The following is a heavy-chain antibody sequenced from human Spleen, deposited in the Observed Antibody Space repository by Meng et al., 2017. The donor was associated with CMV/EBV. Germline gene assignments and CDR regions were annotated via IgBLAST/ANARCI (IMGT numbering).Heavy chain of an antibody. Sequence: SETLYLTCTVSGGSVSSGTYYWSWIRQPPGKGLEWIGYIYYNGNTNYNPSLKSRVTISVDTSKNQFSLNLSSVTAADTAVYYCARGKRQIFGVVAKGTYNWFDPWGQGTLVTVSS. CDR2: IYYNGNT. CDR1: GGSVSSGTYY. D-gene: IGHD3-3*01. J-gene: IGHJ5*02. CDR3: ARGKRQIFGVVAKGTYNWFDP. V-gene: IGHV4-61*01.